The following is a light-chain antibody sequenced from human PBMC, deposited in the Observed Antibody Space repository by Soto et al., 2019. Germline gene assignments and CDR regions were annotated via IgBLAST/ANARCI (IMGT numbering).Light chain of an antibody. CDR3: QQLNSYLIT. CDR1: HGINSY. CDR2: AAS. Sequence: DIQLTQSPSFLSASVGDRVTITCRASHGINSYLAWYQQKPGKAPKLLIYAASTLQSGVPSRFSGSGSGTEFTLTISSLQPEDIATYYCQQLNSYLITFGPGTKVDIK. V-gene: IGKV1-9*01. J-gene: IGKJ3*01.